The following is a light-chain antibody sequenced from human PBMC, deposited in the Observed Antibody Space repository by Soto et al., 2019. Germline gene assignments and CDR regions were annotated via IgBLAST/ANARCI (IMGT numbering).Light chain of an antibody. Sequence: EIVLTQSPGSLSLTTGERATLSCRASQSVDNTCFAWYQKKPGQAPRLLMYGVSKRATGIPDRFSGSGSGTDFTLTISRLEPEDFAVYYCQQHMSSATFGQGTRVEIK. CDR2: GVS. V-gene: IGKV3-20*01. J-gene: IGKJ1*01. CDR3: QQHMSSAT. CDR1: QSVDNTC.